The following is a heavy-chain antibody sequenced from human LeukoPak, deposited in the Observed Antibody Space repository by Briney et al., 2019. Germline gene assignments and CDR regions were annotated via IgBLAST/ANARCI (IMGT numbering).Heavy chain of an antibody. D-gene: IGHD3-3*01. CDR3: ARDRGADFWSGYYSAHYFDY. V-gene: IGHV3-30-3*01. J-gene: IGHJ4*02. CDR2: ISYDGSNK. Sequence: GGSLRLSCAASGFTFSSYAMHWVRQAPGKGLEWVAVISYDGSNKYYADSVKGRFTISRDNSKNTLYLQMNSLRAEDTAVYYCARDRGADFWSGYYSAHYFDYWDQGTLVTVSS. CDR1: GFTFSSYA.